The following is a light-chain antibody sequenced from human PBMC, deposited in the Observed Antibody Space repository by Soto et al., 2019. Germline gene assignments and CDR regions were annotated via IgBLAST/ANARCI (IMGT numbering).Light chain of an antibody. J-gene: IGKJ1*01. CDR3: HQYNFWPS. CDR1: QTVSSN. V-gene: IGKV3-15*01. CDR2: GTS. Sequence: EVVMTQSPATLSVCRGERATLXXKASQTVSSNLAWYQQKPGQSPGXLIYGTSTRATGVPARFSGSGSGTEFTLSISSLQSEDFAVYYCHQYNFWPSFGQGTKVDIK.